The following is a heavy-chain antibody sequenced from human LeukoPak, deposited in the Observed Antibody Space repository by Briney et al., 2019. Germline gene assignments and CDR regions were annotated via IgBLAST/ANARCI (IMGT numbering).Heavy chain of an antibody. Sequence: ASVKVSCKTSGYTFTGYYMHWVRQAPGQGLEWMGWINPYSGDSSYAQNFQGRVTMTRDTSISTAYTGLSSLTSDDTAVYYCARDRNGDYVGYWGQGTLVTVSS. J-gene: IGHJ4*02. D-gene: IGHD4-17*01. CDR1: GYTFTGYY. CDR2: INPYSGDS. V-gene: IGHV1-2*02. CDR3: ARDRNGDYVGY.